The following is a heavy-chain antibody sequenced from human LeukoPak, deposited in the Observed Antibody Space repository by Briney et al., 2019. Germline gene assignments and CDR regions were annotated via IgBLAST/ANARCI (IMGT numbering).Heavy chain of an antibody. V-gene: IGHV3-74*01. Sequence: GGSLRLSCAASGLTFSSHWMHWVRQVPGKGLEWVARIYSDGSTNYADSVKGRFATSRDNAKNALHLQMKSRTREDTAADYCVSGGSGCTSWGQGTLATVSS. CDR2: IYSDGST. CDR3: VSGGSGCTS. J-gene: IGHJ5*02. CDR1: GLTFSSHW. D-gene: IGHD6-19*01.